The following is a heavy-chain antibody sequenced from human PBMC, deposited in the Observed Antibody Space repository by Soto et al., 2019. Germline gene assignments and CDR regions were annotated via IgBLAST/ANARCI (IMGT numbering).Heavy chain of an antibody. J-gene: IGHJ4*02. V-gene: IGHV3-21*01. Sequence: PGGSLRLSCAASGFTFSSYSMKWVRQAPGKGLEWVSSISSSSSYIYYADSVKGRFTISRDNAKNSLYLQMNSLRAEDTAVYYCARGRQYSSSWYEDYWGQGTLVTVSS. CDR1: GFTFSSYS. CDR3: ARGRQYSSSWYEDY. CDR2: ISSSSSYI. D-gene: IGHD6-13*01.